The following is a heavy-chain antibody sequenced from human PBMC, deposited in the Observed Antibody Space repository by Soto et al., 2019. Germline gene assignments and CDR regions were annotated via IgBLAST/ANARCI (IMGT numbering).Heavy chain of an antibody. Sequence: QVQLVESGGGVVQPGRSLRLSCAASGFTFSTYGMHWVRQAPDKGLEWVAVIWYDGSNKYYADSVKGRFTISRDNSRNTLYLQMNSLGAEDTAVYYCASEYSSGGRCYSYGMDVWGQGTTVTVSS. CDR2: IWYDGSNK. CDR1: GFTFSTYG. D-gene: IGHD2-15*01. V-gene: IGHV3-33*01. J-gene: IGHJ6*02. CDR3: ASEYSSGGRCYSYGMDV.